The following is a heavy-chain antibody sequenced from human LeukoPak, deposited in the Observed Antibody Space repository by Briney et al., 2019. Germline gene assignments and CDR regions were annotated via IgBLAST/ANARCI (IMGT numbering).Heavy chain of an antibody. D-gene: IGHD3-10*01. CDR1: GFTFSSYW. V-gene: IGHV3-74*01. CDR3: ARGKSLLWFGELSHYYFDY. J-gene: IGHJ4*02. Sequence: GGSLRLSCAASGFTFSSYWMHWVRQAPGKGLVWVSRINSDGSSTSYADSVKGRFTISRDNAKNTLYLQMNSLRAEDTAVYYCARGKSLLWFGELSHYYFDYWGQGTLVTVSS. CDR2: INSDGSST.